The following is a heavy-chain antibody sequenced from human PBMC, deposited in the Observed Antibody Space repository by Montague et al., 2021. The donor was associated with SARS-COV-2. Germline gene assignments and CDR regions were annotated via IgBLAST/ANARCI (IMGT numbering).Heavy chain of an antibody. CDR2: INHGGST. CDR1: GTSFSGYY. Sequence: ETLSLTCAVHGTSFSGYYWNWICQPPGKGLEWIGEINHGGSTKYSPSLKSRLTISADTSKNQFSLKLTSVAAADTAVYYCARLRDGVVPSPILGVGPYYSYYYMDVWGRGTTVTVSS. CDR3: ARLRDGVVPSPILGVGPYYSYYYMDV. D-gene: IGHD3-10*01. V-gene: IGHV4-34*01. J-gene: IGHJ6*03.